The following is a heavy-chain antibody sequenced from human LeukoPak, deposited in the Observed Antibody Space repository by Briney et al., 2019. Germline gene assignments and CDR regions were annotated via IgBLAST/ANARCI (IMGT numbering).Heavy chain of an antibody. D-gene: IGHD5-18*01. V-gene: IGHV1-18*01. CDR1: GYTFTNYG. CDR3: ARDVGYRSGSYYFDY. J-gene: IGHJ4*02. CDR2: ISAYNTNT. Sequence: GASVKVSCKASGYTFTNYGISWVRQAPGQGLEWMGWISAYNTNTNYAQKLQGRVTMATDTSTSTAYMELRSLRSDDTAVYYCARDVGYRSGSYYFDYWGQGILITVSS.